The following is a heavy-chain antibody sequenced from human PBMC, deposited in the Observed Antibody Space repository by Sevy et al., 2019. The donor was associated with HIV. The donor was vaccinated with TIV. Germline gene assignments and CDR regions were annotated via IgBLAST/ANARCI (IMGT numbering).Heavy chain of an antibody. CDR3: TRDYYYDCSRYYDY. V-gene: IGHV3-49*01. CDR1: GFTFGDYA. Sequence: GGSLRLSCTGSGFTFGDYAMSWFRQAPGMGLEWVGFIRSKDDGGATEYTGYVKGRFSNSREDSKNIADQPMNSLKTEHIAVYYCTRDYYYDCSRYYDYWGQGTLVTVSS. CDR2: IRSKDDGGAT. J-gene: IGHJ4*02. D-gene: IGHD3-22*01.